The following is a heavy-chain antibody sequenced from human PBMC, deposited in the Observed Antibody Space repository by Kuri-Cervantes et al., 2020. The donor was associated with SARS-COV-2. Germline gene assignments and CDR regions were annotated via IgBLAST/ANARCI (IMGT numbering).Heavy chain of an antibody. D-gene: IGHD2-8*02. V-gene: IGHV4-34*01. CDR1: GGSFSGYY. J-gene: IGHJ4*02. CDR2: IYYSGST. CDR3: ARVGYPESVFDY. Sequence: SETLSLTCAVYGGSFSGYYWSWIRQPPGKGLEWIGSIYYSGSTNYNPSLKSRVTISVDKSKNQFSLKLSSVTAADTAVYYCARVGYPESVFDYWGQGTLVTVSS.